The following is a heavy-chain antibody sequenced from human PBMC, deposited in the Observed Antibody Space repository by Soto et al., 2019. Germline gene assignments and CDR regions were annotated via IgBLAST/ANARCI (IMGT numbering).Heavy chain of an antibody. J-gene: IGHJ5*02. Sequence: PGGSLRLSCAASGFTFSSYSMNWVRQAPGKGLEWVSSISSSSSYIYYADSVKGRFTISRDNAKNSLYLQMNSLRAEDTAVYYCARKEIAVAGIFGWFDPWGQGTRVTVSS. CDR2: ISSSSSYI. CDR1: GFTFSSYS. V-gene: IGHV3-21*01. CDR3: ARKEIAVAGIFGWFDP. D-gene: IGHD6-19*01.